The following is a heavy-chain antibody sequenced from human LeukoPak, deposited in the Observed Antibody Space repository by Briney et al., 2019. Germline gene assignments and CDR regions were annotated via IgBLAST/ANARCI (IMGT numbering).Heavy chain of an antibody. CDR3: ARDPIGSRWPYYFDY. Sequence: GSVKVSCKASGGTFSSYAISWVRQAPGQRLEWMGWINAGNGNTKYSQKFQARVTITRDTSASTAYMELSSLRSEDTAVYYCARDPIGSRWPYYFDYWGQGTLVTVSS. CDR1: GGTFSSYA. J-gene: IGHJ4*02. CDR2: INAGNGNT. D-gene: IGHD6-13*01. V-gene: IGHV1-3*01.